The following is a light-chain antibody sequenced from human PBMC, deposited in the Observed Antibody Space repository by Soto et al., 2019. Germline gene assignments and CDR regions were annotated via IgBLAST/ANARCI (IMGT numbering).Light chain of an antibody. CDR3: QQYNGYPLT. CDR1: QSISNW. Sequence: DIQMTQSPSTLSASVGDRVTITCRASQSISNWLAWYQQKPGKAPKVLIYDASSLKTGVPSRFSGSGSGTEFTLTITYLQPDDFATYYCQQYNGYPLTFGRGTKVEIK. J-gene: IGKJ4*01. CDR2: DAS. V-gene: IGKV1-5*01.